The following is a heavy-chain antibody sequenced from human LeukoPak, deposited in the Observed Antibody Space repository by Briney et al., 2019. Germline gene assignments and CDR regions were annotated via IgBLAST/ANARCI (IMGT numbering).Heavy chain of an antibody. CDR2: IYYTGST. CDR3: AREGPRGGGNWAHNAFDM. CDR1: GGSISSYC. Sequence: SETLSLTCTVSGGSISSYCWSWIRQPPGKGLEWIGYIYYTGSTYYNPSLKSRVTISIDTSKNQLSLKLSSVTAADTAVYYCAREGPRGGGNWAHNAFDMSSQEKTVTVSS. D-gene: IGHD1-1*01. V-gene: IGHV4-59*01. J-gene: IGHJ3*02.